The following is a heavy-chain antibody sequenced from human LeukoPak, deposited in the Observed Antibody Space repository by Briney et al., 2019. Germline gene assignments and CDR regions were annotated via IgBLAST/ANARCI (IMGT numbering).Heavy chain of an antibody. J-gene: IGHJ4*02. V-gene: IGHV3-74*01. CDR2: INNDGRST. Sequence: GGSLRLSCAASGFTFSSYWMHWVRQAPGKGLVGVSRINNDGRSTNYADSVKGRFTISRNNAKNTLYLQMNSLRAEDTAVYYCARVRWGGLYYFDYWGQGTLVTVSS. D-gene: IGHD3-16*01. CDR3: ARVRWGGLYYFDY. CDR1: GFTFSSYW.